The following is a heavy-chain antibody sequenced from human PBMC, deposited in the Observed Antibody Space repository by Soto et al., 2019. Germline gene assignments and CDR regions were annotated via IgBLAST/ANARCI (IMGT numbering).Heavy chain of an antibody. CDR3: ARYGSGAGDY. CDR1: GFTFSSHW. J-gene: IGHJ4*02. V-gene: IGHV3-74*01. CDR2: INTDGSVT. Sequence: EVQLVESGGGLVQPGGSLRLSCAASGFTFSSHWMYWVRQAPGKGLVWVSRINTDGSVTSYADSVKGRFTISRDNTKNTLFLRMNSLRTEATAVYYCARYGSGAGDYWGQGTLVTVSS. D-gene: IGHD6-19*01.